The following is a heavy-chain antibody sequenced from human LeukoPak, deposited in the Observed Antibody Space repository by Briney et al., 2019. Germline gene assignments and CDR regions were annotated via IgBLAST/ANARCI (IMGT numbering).Heavy chain of an antibody. CDR1: GFTFDDYA. Sequence: GRSLRLSCAASGFTFDDYAMHWVRQAPGKGLEWVSGINWNSGSVGYADSVKGRFTISRDNAKNSLYLQMNSLSTEDTALYYCAKDIGYDSSGYMNWGQGTLVTVSS. D-gene: IGHD3-22*01. CDR3: AKDIGYDSSGYMN. J-gene: IGHJ4*02. V-gene: IGHV3-9*01. CDR2: INWNSGSV.